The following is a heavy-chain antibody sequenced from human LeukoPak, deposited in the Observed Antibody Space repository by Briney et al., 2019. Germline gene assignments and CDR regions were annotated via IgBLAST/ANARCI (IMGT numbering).Heavy chain of an antibody. D-gene: IGHD3-3*01. CDR2: ISSIGGST. Sequence: SGGSLRLSCAASQFTFSSYAMSWVRQAPGKGLEWVSGISSIGGSTVYADSVKGRFTISRDNSKNTLYLQMNSLRAEDTAVYYCARGPITIFGVAENWFDPWGQGTLVTVSS. V-gene: IGHV3-23*01. CDR3: ARGPITIFGVAENWFDP. CDR1: QFTFSSYA. J-gene: IGHJ5*02.